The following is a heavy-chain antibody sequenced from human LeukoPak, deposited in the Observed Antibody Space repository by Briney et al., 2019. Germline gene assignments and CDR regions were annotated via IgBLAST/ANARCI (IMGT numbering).Heavy chain of an antibody. J-gene: IGHJ6*02. D-gene: IGHD2-2*01. Sequence: SETLSLTCTVSGGSVSSGSYYWSWIRQPPGKGLEWIGYIYYSGSTNYNPSLKSRVTISVDTSKNQFSLKLSSVTAADTAVYYCARSTVVVPAAIRLGMDVWGQGTTVTVSS. CDR3: ARSTVVVPAAIRLGMDV. CDR2: IYYSGST. V-gene: IGHV4-61*01. CDR1: GGSVSSGSYY.